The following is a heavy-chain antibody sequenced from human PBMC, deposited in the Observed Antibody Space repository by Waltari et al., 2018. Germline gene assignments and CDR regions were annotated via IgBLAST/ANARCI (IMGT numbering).Heavy chain of an antibody. Sequence: EVQLVESGGGLVKPGGSLRLSCVGSGFSFSSYGLNWVRQAPGKGLELISSISFDSAYIYYADAVKGRFTVSRDNAKNSVYLQIHSLRAEDTAVYYCAKDQGYAGKDGDLRHWGQGSLVSVSS. J-gene: IGHJ1*01. CDR1: GFSFSSYG. D-gene: IGHD2-2*01. CDR2: ISFDSAYI. CDR3: AKDQGYAGKDGDLRH. V-gene: IGHV3-21*04.